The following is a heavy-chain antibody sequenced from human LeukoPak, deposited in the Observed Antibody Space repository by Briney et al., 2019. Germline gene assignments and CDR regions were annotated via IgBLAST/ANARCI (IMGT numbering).Heavy chain of an antibody. Sequence: SVKVSCKASGGTFSSYAISWVRQAPGQGLEWMGRIIPILGIANYAQKFQGRVTITADKSTSTAYMELSSLRSEDTAVYYCARDDEDHKSGSYIGVDYWGQGTLVTVSS. J-gene: IGHJ4*02. CDR3: ARDDEDHKSGSYIGVDY. D-gene: IGHD1-26*01. CDR2: IIPILGIA. V-gene: IGHV1-69*04. CDR1: GGTFSSYA.